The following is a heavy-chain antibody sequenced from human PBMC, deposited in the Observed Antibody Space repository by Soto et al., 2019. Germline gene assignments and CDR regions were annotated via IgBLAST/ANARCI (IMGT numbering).Heavy chain of an antibody. V-gene: IGHV1-18*01. D-gene: IGHD6-19*01. Sequence: QVQLVQSGAEVKKPGASVKVSCKASGYTFTSYGISWVRQAPGQGLEWMGWISAYNGNTNYAQKLQGRVTLTTDTATSTASMELRSLRSDDTAVYYCARDPPYSSGWYAGFDPWGQGTLGTVSS. CDR2: ISAYNGNT. CDR3: ARDPPYSSGWYAGFDP. J-gene: IGHJ5*02. CDR1: GYTFTSYG.